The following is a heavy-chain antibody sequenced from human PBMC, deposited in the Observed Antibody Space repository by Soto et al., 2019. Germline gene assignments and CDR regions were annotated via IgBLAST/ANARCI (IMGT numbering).Heavy chain of an antibody. D-gene: IGHD2-8*02. CDR1: GFTFDKYW. Sequence: DVQLVESGGRLVRPGASLRLSCATSGFTFDKYWLHWVRQTPGKGLGWVSRIKFDGTIIHYADSVQGRVTLSRDNARNTVYLQTANLRAYYSAVYYCVIGALHYWYFDSWGQGTMVTVSS. CDR2: IKFDGTII. V-gene: IGHV3-74*01. CDR3: VIGALHYWYFDS. J-gene: IGHJ4*02.